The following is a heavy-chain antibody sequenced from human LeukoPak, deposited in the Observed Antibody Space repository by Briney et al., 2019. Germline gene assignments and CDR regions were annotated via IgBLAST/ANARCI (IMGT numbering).Heavy chain of an antibody. CDR3: AKDKVSFYDSSGYYYFDY. Sequence: SGGSLRLSCAASGFTFSSSWMNWVRQAPGKGLEWVAFIRYDGSNKYYADSVKGRFTISRDNSKNTLYLQMNSLRAEDTAVYYCAKDKVSFYDSSGYYYFDYWGQGTLVTVSS. CDR1: GFTFSSSW. V-gene: IGHV3-30*02. D-gene: IGHD3-22*01. CDR2: IRYDGSNK. J-gene: IGHJ4*02.